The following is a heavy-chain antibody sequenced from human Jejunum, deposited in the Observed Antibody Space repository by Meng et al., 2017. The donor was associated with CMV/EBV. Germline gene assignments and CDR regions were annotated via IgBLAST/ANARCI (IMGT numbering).Heavy chain of an antibody. CDR2: ISAYNGDT. J-gene: IGHJ2*01. D-gene: IGHD3-16*01. CDR1: GYTFTNYG. Sequence: QLVQSGGEVKKPGASVKVSCKASGYTFTNYGITWVRQAPGQGLEWMGWISAYNGDTNYAQTLQGRVTMTTDTSTSTAYMELRSLRSDDTAVYYCAREGLVGDLRYFDLWGRGTLVTVSS. CDR3: AREGLVGDLRYFDL. V-gene: IGHV1-18*01.